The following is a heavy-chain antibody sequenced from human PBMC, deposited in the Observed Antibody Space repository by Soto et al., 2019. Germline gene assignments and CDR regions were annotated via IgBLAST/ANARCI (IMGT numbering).Heavy chain of an antibody. CDR1: GFTFSSYA. CDR3: ARESWSYDFWSGYEGGNFDY. J-gene: IGHJ4*02. D-gene: IGHD3-3*01. Sequence: GGSLRLSCAASGFTFSSYAMHWVRQAPGKGLEWVAVISYDGSNKYYADSVKGRFTISRDNSKNTLYLQMNSLRAEDTAVYYCARESWSYDFWSGYEGGNFDYWGQGTLVTVSS. V-gene: IGHV3-30-3*01. CDR2: ISYDGSNK.